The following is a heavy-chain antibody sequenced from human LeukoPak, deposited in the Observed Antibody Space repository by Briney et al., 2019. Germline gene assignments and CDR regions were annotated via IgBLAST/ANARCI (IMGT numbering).Heavy chain of an antibody. Sequence: GGSLRLSCAVSGFTISSYRMNWVRQAPGKGLEWVSSISSSGGYIYYVDSVQGRFTISRDNAKNSLYLQMNSLRAEDTAVYYCARRAIAEGFDYWGQGTLVTVSS. CDR1: GFTISSYR. D-gene: IGHD6-13*01. J-gene: IGHJ4*02. V-gene: IGHV3-21*01. CDR3: ARRAIAEGFDY. CDR2: ISSSGGYI.